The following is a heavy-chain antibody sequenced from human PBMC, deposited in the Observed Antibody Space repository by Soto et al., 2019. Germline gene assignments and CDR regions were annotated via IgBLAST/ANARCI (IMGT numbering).Heavy chain of an antibody. CDR1: GSSISRGGYY. Sequence: QVQLQESGPGLVKPSQTLSLTCTVSGSSISRGGYYWTWIRQHPGKGLEGIGYIYYSGSTYYNPSLKSRVTISVDTSKNQFSLKLSSVTAADTAVYYCARGCVFEGMGYDAFDIWGQGTMVTVSS. D-gene: IGHD1-1*01. CDR2: IYYSGST. CDR3: ARGCVFEGMGYDAFDI. V-gene: IGHV4-31*03. J-gene: IGHJ3*02.